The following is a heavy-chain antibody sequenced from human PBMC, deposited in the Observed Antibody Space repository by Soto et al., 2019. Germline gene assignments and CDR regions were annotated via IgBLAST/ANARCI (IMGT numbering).Heavy chain of an antibody. D-gene: IGHD6-19*01. CDR2: ISSSSSYI. CDR3: ARSDGYSSGWYFGNWFDP. Sequence: GGSLRLSCAASGFTFSSYSMNWVHQAPGKGLEWVSSISSSSSYIYYADSVKGRFTISRDNAKNSLYLQMNNLRAEDTAVYYCARSDGYSSGWYFGNWFDPWGQGTLVTVSS. CDR1: GFTFSSYS. J-gene: IGHJ5*02. V-gene: IGHV3-21*01.